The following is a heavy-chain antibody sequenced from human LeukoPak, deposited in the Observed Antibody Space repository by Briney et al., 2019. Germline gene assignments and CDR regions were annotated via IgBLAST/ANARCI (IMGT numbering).Heavy chain of an antibody. Sequence: SETLSLTCTVSGGSISSSSYYWGWIRQPPGKGLEWIGSIYYSGSTYYNPSLKSRVTISVDTSKNQFSLKLSSVTAADTAVYYCAGRNYVFRPNWFDPWGQGTLVTVSS. CDR2: IYYSGST. J-gene: IGHJ5*02. D-gene: IGHD4-11*01. CDR3: AGRNYVFRPNWFDP. V-gene: IGHV4-39*01. CDR1: GGSISSSSYY.